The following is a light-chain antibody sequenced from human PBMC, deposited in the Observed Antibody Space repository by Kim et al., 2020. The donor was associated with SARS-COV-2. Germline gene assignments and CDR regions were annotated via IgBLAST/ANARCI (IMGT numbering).Light chain of an antibody. CDR2: SVS. J-gene: IGKJ1*01. CDR3: QQFDTSLWT. CDR1: QSVSSN. Sequence: LSPGERATLSCRASQSVSSNLGWYQQKPGQAPRLLIYSVSNRAAGIPDRFSGSGSGTDFTLTISRLEPEDFAVYYCQQFDTSLWTFGQGTKVDIK. V-gene: IGKV3-20*01.